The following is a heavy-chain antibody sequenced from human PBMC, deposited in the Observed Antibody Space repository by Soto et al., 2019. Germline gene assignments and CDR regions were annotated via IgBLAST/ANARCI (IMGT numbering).Heavy chain of an antibody. CDR3: ARVGSGHDY. J-gene: IGHJ4*02. V-gene: IGHV3-48*02. CDR2: ISSSSSTI. CDR1: GFTFSSYS. D-gene: IGHD6-19*01. Sequence: EVQLVESGGGLVQPGGSLRLSCAASGFTFSSYSMNWVRQAPGKGLEWVSYISSSSSTIYYADSVKGRFTISRDNAKNSMYLQTNRQRDEDTAVNYRARVGSGHDYWGQGTLVTVSS.